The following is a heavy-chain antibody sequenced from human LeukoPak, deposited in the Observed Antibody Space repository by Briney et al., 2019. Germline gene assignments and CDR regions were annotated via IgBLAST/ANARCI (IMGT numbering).Heavy chain of an antibody. J-gene: IGHJ4*02. D-gene: IGHD3-9*01. V-gene: IGHV3-23*01. Sequence: GGPLRLSCAASGFTFDTYAMSWVRQAPGKGLEWVSTISSGGHTAYYADSVKGRLSISRDNSKNTLSLQMNSLRAEDTAVYYCARGTLAGYFLGYWGQGTLVPVSS. CDR1: GFTFDTYA. CDR2: ISSGGHTA. CDR3: ARGTLAGYFLGY.